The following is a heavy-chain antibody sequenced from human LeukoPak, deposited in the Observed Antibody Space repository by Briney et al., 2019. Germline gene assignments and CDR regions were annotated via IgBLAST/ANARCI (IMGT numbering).Heavy chain of an antibody. CDR2: IYHRGST. D-gene: IGHD1-26*01. V-gene: IGHV4-38-2*02. Sequence: SETLSLTCTVSGYSISSGYYWGWIRQPPGKGLEWIGSIYHRGSTYYNPSLQSRVTILADTSKNQFSLKLNSVTAADTAVYFCARFTSGIYDYWGQGTLVTVSS. CDR1: GYSISSGYY. J-gene: IGHJ4*02. CDR3: ARFTSGIYDY.